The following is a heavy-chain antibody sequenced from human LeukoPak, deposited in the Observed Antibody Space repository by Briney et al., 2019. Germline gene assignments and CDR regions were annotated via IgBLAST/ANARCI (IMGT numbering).Heavy chain of an antibody. J-gene: IGHJ6*02. D-gene: IGHD2-15*01. V-gene: IGHV3-9*01. CDR1: GFTFDDYA. CDR2: ISWNSGSI. Sequence: PGGSLRLSCAASGFTFDDYAMHWVRRAPGKGLEWVSGISWNSGSIGYADSVKGRFTISRDNAKNSLYLQMNSLRAEDTALYYCAKDMAAYCSGGSCYGMDVWGQGTTVTVSS. CDR3: AKDMAAYCSGGSCYGMDV.